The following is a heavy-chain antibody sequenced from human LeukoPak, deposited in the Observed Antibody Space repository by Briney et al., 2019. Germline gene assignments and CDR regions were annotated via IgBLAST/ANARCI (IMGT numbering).Heavy chain of an antibody. CDR1: GGTFSSYA. V-gene: IGHV1-69*06. J-gene: IGHJ6*03. D-gene: IGHD5-12*01. Sequence: SVKVSCKASGGTFSSYAISWVRQAPGQGLEWMGGIIPIFGTANYAQKFQGRVTITADKSTSTAYMELSSLRSEDTAVYYCARVADSGYDPLGSYYYYYMDVWGKGTTVTVSS. CDR3: ARVADSGYDPLGSYYYYYMDV. CDR2: IIPIFGTA.